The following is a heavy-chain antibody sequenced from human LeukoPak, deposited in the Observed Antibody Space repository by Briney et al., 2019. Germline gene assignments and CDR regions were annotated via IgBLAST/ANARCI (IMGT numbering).Heavy chain of an antibody. CDR3: ARVTTVTTVDY. Sequence: TSETVSLTCGVYGGSFSGYYWSWIRQPPGKGLEWIGEINHSESTNYNPSLKSRVTISVDTSKNQFSLKLSSVTAADTAVYYCARVTTVTTVDYWGQGTLVTVSS. CDR1: GGSFSGYY. V-gene: IGHV4-34*01. D-gene: IGHD4-17*01. J-gene: IGHJ4*02. CDR2: INHSEST.